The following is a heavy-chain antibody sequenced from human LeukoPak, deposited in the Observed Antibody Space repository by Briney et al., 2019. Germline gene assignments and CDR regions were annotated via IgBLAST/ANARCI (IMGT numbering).Heavy chain of an antibody. J-gene: IGHJ5*02. CDR1: GFTFDDYA. CDR2: ISWNSGSI. V-gene: IGHV3-9*01. Sequence: PGRSLRLSCAASGFTFDDYAIHWVRQAPGKGLEWVSGISWNSGSIGYADSVKGRFTISRDNAKNSLYLQMNSLRAEDTALYYCAKDYQYYDRFSWFDPWGQGTLVTVSS. CDR3: AKDYQYYDRFSWFDP. D-gene: IGHD3-3*01.